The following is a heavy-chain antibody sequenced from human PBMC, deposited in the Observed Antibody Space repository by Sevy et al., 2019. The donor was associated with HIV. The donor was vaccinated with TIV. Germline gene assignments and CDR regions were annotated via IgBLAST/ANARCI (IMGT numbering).Heavy chain of an antibody. D-gene: IGHD3-9*01. J-gene: IGHJ6*02. CDR2: ISSSSSTI. CDR3: ARSPPRGRYFDTGYGMDV. Sequence: LSLTCVASGFTFSSYSMNWVRQAPGKGLEWVSYISSSSSTIYYADSVKGRFTISRDNAKNSLYLQMNSLRDEDTTVYYCARSPPRGRYFDTGYGMDVWGQGTTVTVSS. V-gene: IGHV3-48*02. CDR1: GFTFSSYS.